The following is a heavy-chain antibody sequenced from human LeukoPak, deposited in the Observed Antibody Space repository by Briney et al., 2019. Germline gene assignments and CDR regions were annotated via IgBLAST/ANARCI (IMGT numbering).Heavy chain of an antibody. CDR1: GFTFNDYY. J-gene: IGHJ5*01. V-gene: IGHV3-11*01. Sequence: PGGSLRLSCAASGFTFNDYYMSWIRQAPGKGLEWLSYINIGGTNTHYADSVKGRFTISRDNAKKSLYLEMNNLRAEDTAVYYCATDGAGFDSWGQGVLVTVSS. CDR2: INIGGTNT. CDR3: ATDGAGFDS.